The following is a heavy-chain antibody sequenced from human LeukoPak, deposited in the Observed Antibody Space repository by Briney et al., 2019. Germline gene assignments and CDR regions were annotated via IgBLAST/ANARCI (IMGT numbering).Heavy chain of an antibody. Sequence: ASVKVSCKASGGAFSSYAISWVRQAPGQGLEWMGGIIPIFGTANYAQKFQGRVTITADKSTSTAYMELSSLRSEDTVVYYCARDPWGYGGTLAAFDIWGQGTMVTVSS. V-gene: IGHV1-69*06. D-gene: IGHD3-16*01. J-gene: IGHJ3*02. CDR3: ARDPWGYGGTLAAFDI. CDR2: IIPIFGTA. CDR1: GGAFSSYA.